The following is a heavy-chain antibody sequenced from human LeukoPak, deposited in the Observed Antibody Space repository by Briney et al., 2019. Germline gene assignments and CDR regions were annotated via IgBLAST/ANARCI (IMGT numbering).Heavy chain of an antibody. Sequence: SQTLSLTCAISGDSFSSNSAAWNWLRQSPSRGLEWLGRTYYRSKWYNDSAVSVKSRITINPDTSKNQFSLKLNSVTPEDTAVYYCARSIPDCGGDCYWAPPTYYYYYMDVWGKGTTVTISS. CDR3: ARSIPDCGGDCYWAPPTYYYYYMDV. CDR1: GDSFSSNSAA. CDR2: TYYRSKWYN. J-gene: IGHJ6*03. V-gene: IGHV6-1*01. D-gene: IGHD2-21*02.